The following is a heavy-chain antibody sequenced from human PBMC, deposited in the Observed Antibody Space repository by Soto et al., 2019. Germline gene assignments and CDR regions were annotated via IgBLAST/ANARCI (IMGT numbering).Heavy chain of an antibody. CDR3: AKEKRLTSHYYYGMDV. CDR1: GFTFSSYG. CDR2: ISYDGSNK. V-gene: IGHV3-30*18. J-gene: IGHJ6*02. Sequence: QVQLVESGGGVVQPGRSLRLSCAASGFTFSSYGMHWVRQAPGKGLEWVAVISYDGSNKYYADSVKGRFTISRDNSKNTLYLQMNSLRAEDTAVYYCAKEKRLTSHYYYGMDVWGQGTTVTVPS. D-gene: IGHD1-1*01.